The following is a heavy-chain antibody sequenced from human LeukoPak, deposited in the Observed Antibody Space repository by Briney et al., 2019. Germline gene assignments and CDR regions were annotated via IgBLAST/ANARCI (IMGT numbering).Heavy chain of an antibody. CDR1: GGSISSYY. V-gene: IGHV4-59*01. J-gene: IGHJ6*02. Sequence: SETLSLTCTVSGGSISSYYWSWIRQPPGKGLEWIGYIYYSGSTNYNPSLKSRVTISVDTSKNQFSLKLSSVTAEDTAVYYCARDRGAPYCGGDCYKDYYYYYYGMDVWGQGTTVTVSS. CDR2: IYYSGST. D-gene: IGHD2-21*02. CDR3: ARDRGAPYCGGDCYKDYYYYYYGMDV.